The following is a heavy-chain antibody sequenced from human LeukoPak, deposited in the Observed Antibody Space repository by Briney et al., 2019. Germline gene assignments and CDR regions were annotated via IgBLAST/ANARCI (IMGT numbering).Heavy chain of an antibody. CDR2: TYYRSKWYN. Sequence: SQTLSLTCAISGDSVSSNSAAWNWIRQSPSRGLEWLGRTYYRSKWYNDYAVSVKSRITINPDTSKNQFSLRLSSVTAADTAVYYCAREGTGYSSGLNYYYYYMDVWGKGTTVTISS. CDR1: GDSVSSNSAA. V-gene: IGHV6-1*01. CDR3: AREGTGYSSGLNYYYYYMDV. J-gene: IGHJ6*03. D-gene: IGHD6-19*01.